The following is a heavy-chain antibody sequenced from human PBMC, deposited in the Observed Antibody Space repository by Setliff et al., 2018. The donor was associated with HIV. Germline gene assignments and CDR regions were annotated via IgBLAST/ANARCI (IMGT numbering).Heavy chain of an antibody. Sequence: PGGSLRLSCAASGFTVSNNYMSWVRQAPGKGLEWVSVIYDGGATYYGDSVKGRFTISRDNPKNTLHLQMNSLRAEDTAVYYCARVDYHDYNGYIDFWGQGTLGTVS. CDR3: ARVDYHDYNGYIDF. CDR1: GFTVSNNY. V-gene: IGHV3-66*02. D-gene: IGHD3-22*01. CDR2: IYDGGAT. J-gene: IGHJ4*02.